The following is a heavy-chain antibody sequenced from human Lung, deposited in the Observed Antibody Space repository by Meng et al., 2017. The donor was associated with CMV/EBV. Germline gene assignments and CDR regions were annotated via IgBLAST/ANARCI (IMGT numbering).Heavy chain of an antibody. Sequence: GEXXKISCAASGFTFSSYSMNWVRQAPGKGLEWVSSISSSSYIYYADSVKGRFTISRDNAKNSLYLQMNSLRAEDTAVYYCARDNSYGDEYYFDYWGQGTLVTVSS. CDR2: ISSSSYI. CDR1: GFTFSSYS. CDR3: ARDNSYGDEYYFDY. V-gene: IGHV3-21*01. J-gene: IGHJ4*02. D-gene: IGHD5-18*01.